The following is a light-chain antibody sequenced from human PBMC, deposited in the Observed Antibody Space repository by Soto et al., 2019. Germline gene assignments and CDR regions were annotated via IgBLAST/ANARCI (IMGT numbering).Light chain of an antibody. CDR2: GND. CDR1: SSNIGAGYN. V-gene: IGLV1-40*01. CDR3: QSYDSSLSGSVV. Sequence: QSVLTQPPSVSGAPGQRVTISCAGSSSNIGAGYNVHWYQHLPGRAPKLLIFGNDNRPSGVPDRFSASKSGSSASLAITGLQAEDEADYYCQSYDSSLSGSVVFGGGTKVTVL. J-gene: IGLJ2*01.